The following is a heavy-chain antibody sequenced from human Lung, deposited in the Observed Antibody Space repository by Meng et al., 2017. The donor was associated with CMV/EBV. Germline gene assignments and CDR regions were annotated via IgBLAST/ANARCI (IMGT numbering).Heavy chain of an antibody. V-gene: IGHV4-31*03. CDR1: GGSIGSGGYY. J-gene: IGHJ4*02. D-gene: IGHD5-24*01. CDR3: AREAGRDGYATPKFDY. Sequence: QVQLQGLGPGLVKPSQTLSLTCTVSGGSIGSGGYYWSWIRQHPGKGLEWIGYIYYTGSTFYNPSLKSRVTISVDTSKNQFSLKLIPATAADTAVYYCAREAGRDGYATPKFDYWGQGTLVTVSS. CDR2: IYYTGST.